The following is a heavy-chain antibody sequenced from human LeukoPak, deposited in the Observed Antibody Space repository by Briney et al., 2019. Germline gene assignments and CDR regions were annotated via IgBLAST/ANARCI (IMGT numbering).Heavy chain of an antibody. Sequence: GGSLRLSCAASGFTFSSYAMHWVRQAPGKGLEWVAVISYDGSNKYYADSVKGRFTISRDNSKNTLYLQMNSLRAEDTAVYYCAREQWLVLDYWGQGTLATVSS. CDR3: AREQWLVLDY. CDR1: GFTFSSYA. CDR2: ISYDGSNK. J-gene: IGHJ4*02. V-gene: IGHV3-30-3*01. D-gene: IGHD6-19*01.